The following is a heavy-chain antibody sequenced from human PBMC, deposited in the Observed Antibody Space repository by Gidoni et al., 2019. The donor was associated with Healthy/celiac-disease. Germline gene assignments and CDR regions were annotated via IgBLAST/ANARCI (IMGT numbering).Heavy chain of an antibody. Sequence: QVQLQPSGPGLVTPSQTLSLTCAISGDSVSRNSAAWNWLRQSPSRGLEWLGRTYYRSKWYNDYAGSVKSRITINPDTSKNQFSLQLNSVTPEDTAVYYCARDQVRSRSSHRSFDYWGQGTLVTVSS. J-gene: IGHJ4*02. V-gene: IGHV6-1*01. CDR1: GDSVSRNSAA. CDR2: TYYRSKWYN. CDR3: ARDQVRSRSSHRSFDY. D-gene: IGHD6-6*01.